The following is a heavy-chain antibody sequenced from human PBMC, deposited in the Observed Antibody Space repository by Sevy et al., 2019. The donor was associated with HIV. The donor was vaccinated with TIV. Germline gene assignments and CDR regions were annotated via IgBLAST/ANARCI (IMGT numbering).Heavy chain of an antibody. D-gene: IGHD1-1*01. Sequence: GGSLRLSCAASEISFSDYYMSWIRQTPGKGLEWISYISSGGSIIYYADSVKGRFTISRDNAKNSLYLQMNSLRAEDTAVYYCTRVRYNYGSYYFDYSGQGTLVTVSS. V-gene: IGHV3-11*01. CDR2: ISSGGSII. CDR3: TRVRYNYGSYYFDY. CDR1: EISFSDYY. J-gene: IGHJ4*02.